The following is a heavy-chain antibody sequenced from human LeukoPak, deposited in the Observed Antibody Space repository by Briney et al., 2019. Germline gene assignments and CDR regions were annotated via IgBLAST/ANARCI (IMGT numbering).Heavy chain of an antibody. CDR1: GGSISSYY. Sequence: SETLSLTCTVSGGSISSYYWSWIRQPPGRGLEWIGYIYYDGSTDYNPPLKSRVTISLDTSKKQFSLKLSSVTAADTAVYYCARDLSASGNFRSYWYFDLWGRGTLVTVSS. CDR2: IYYDGST. J-gene: IGHJ2*01. CDR3: ARDLSASGNFRSYWYFDL. D-gene: IGHD3-10*01. V-gene: IGHV4-59*01.